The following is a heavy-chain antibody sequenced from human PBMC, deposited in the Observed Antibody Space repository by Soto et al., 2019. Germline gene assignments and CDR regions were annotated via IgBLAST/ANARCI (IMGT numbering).Heavy chain of an antibody. CDR3: ASAPIAVGLTYYYYGTEV. CDR2: INPNIGGT. J-gene: IGHJ6*02. Sequence: ASVNVSCKASGYTFTGYYMHWVRQAPGQGLEWMGWINPNIGGTNYAQKFQGWVTMTRDTSISTAYMELSRLRSDDTAVYYCASAPIAVGLTYYYYGTEVWGQGNTVIISS. V-gene: IGHV1-2*04. D-gene: IGHD6-19*01. CDR1: GYTFTGYY.